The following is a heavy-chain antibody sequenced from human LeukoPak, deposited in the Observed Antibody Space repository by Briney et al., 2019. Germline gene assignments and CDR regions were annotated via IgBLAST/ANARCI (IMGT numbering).Heavy chain of an antibody. CDR2: INHSGST. CDR1: GGSFSGYY. Sequence: SETLSLTCAVYGGSFSGYYWSWTRQPPGKGLEWIGEINHSGSTNYNPSLKSRVTISVDTSKNQFSLKLSSVTAADTAVYYCARALLEYCSSTSCRPAHYYYGMDVWGKGTTVTVSS. D-gene: IGHD2-2*01. CDR3: ARALLEYCSSTSCRPAHYYYGMDV. V-gene: IGHV4-34*01. J-gene: IGHJ6*04.